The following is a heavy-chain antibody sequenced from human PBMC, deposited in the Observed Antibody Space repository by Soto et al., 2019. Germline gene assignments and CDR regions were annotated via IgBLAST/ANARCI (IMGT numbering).Heavy chain of an antibody. CDR2: ISYDGSNK. CDR3: AKVAGYSYGQLFTNWFDP. Sequence: PGGSLRLSCSASGFTFSSYRMHWVREAPCKALEWVAVISYDGSNKYYADSVKGRFTISRDNSKNTLYLQMNSLRAEDTAVYYCAKVAGYSYGQLFTNWFDPWGQGTLVTVSS. D-gene: IGHD5-18*01. J-gene: IGHJ5*02. CDR1: GFTFSSYR. V-gene: IGHV3-30*18.